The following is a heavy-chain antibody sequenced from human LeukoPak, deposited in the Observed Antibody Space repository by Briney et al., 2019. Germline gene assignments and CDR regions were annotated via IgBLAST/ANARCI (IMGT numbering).Heavy chain of an antibody. D-gene: IGHD5-12*01. V-gene: IGHV3-23*01. CDR1: GFTFSSYA. CDR2: ISGSVGST. J-gene: IGHJ1*01. Sequence: GGSLRLSCAASGFTFSSYAMSWVRQAPGKGLEWVSTISGSVGSTYYADSVKGRFTISRDNSKNTLYLQMNSLRADDTALYYCAKVVATIEYFQHWGQGTLVTVSS. CDR3: AKVVATIEYFQH.